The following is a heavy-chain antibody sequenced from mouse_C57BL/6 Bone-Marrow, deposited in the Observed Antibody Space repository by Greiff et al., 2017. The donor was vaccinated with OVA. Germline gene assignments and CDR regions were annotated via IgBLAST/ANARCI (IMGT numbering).Heavy chain of an antibody. CDR3: ASTYGSSYGYFYV. J-gene: IGHJ1*03. CDR1: GFTFSDYG. CDR2: ISSGSSLI. Sequence: EVKLMESGGGLVKPGGSLKLSCAASGFTFSDYGMHWVRQAPEKGLAWVAYISSGSSLIYYADTVKGRFTISRDNATNTLFQQMTSLRSEDTAMYYCASTYGSSYGYFYVWGTGTTVTVSS. V-gene: IGHV5-17*01. D-gene: IGHD1-1*01.